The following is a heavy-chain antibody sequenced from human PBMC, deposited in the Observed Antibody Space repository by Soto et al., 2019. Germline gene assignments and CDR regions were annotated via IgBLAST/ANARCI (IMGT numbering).Heavy chain of an antibody. V-gene: IGHV1-18*01. J-gene: IGHJ6*02. Sequence: ASVKVSCKASGYTFTSYGISWVRQAPGQGLEWMGWISAYNGNTNYAQKLQGRVTMTTDTSTSTAYMELRSLRSDDTAVYYCARVSSVALEWLFAYYYYGMDVWGQGTTVTVSS. D-gene: IGHD3-3*01. CDR3: ARVSSVALEWLFAYYYYGMDV. CDR2: ISAYNGNT. CDR1: GYTFTSYG.